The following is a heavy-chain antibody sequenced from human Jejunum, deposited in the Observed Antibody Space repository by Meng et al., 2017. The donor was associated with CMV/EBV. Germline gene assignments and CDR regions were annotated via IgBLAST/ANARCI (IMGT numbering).Heavy chain of an antibody. V-gene: IGHV1-3*01. CDR1: GYTFISNV. D-gene: IGHD6-19*01. CDR2: INAGNGRT. J-gene: IGHJ4*02. Sequence: QVQLVQSGAEMKKPGASVKVSCKASGYTFISNVMHWVRQAPGQRLEWMGWINAGNGRTSYSQNFQGRVTFTRDTSASTVYMELNSLTSEDTAVYYCAREGAVSGLDLDYWGQGSLVTV. CDR3: AREGAVSGLDLDY.